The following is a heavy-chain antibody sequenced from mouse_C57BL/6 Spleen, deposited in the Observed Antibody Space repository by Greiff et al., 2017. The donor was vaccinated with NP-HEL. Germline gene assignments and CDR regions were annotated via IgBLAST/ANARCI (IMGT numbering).Heavy chain of an antibody. CDR1: GYAFSSYW. CDR3: ASQDPLGDFFAY. V-gene: IGHV1-80*01. CDR2: IYPGDGDT. D-gene: IGHD4-1*01. Sequence: VKLMESGAELVKPGASVKISCKASGYAFSSYWMNWVKQRPGKGLEWIGQIYPGDGDTNYNGKFKGKATLTADKSSSTAYMQLSSLTSEDSAVYFCASQDPLGDFFAYWGQGTLVTVSA. J-gene: IGHJ3*01.